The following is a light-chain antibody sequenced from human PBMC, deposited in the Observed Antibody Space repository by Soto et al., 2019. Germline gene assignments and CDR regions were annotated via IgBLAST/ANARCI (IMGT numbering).Light chain of an antibody. CDR2: DAS. CDR1: QSVSGH. V-gene: IGKV3-15*01. Sequence: EIVMTQSPATLSVSPGERATLSCRASQSVSGHLAWYQQNPGQAPRLLIYDASTRATGIPARFSGSGSSTESTLTISSLQSEDFAVYYCQQYHDWPLTFGGGTKVEIK. CDR3: QQYHDWPLT. J-gene: IGKJ4*01.